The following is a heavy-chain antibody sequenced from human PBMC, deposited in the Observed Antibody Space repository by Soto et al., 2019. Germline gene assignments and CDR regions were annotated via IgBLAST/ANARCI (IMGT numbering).Heavy chain of an antibody. CDR3: ARYAAVAGILDY. V-gene: IGHV4-39*01. J-gene: IGHJ4*02. CDR1: GGSISSSSYK. D-gene: IGHD6-19*01. CDR2: IFYSGST. Sequence: QLQLQESGPGLVKPSETLSLTRTVSGGSISSSSYKWGWIRQPPGKSLEWIGNIFYSGSTYYNPSLKSRVTLSVDTSKNQFSLTLSSVTAADTAVYYCARYAAVAGILDYWGQGTLVTVSS.